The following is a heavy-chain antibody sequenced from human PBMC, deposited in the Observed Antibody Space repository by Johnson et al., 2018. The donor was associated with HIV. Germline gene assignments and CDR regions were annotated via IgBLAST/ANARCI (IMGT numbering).Heavy chain of an antibody. D-gene: IGHD4-23*01. CDR1: GFAFSNSA. J-gene: IGHJ3*01. V-gene: IGHV3-30*04. Sequence: QVQLVESGGGVVQPGGSLTLTCEASGFAFSNSALHWVRQAPGKGLEWVAVISDDAVYKHYGDSVKGRLSISRDNSKNTVDLRMNSLRSEDTAVYWCAKGLRWIDAYDFWGQGTMVAVSS. CDR3: AKGLRWIDAYDF. CDR2: ISDDAVYK.